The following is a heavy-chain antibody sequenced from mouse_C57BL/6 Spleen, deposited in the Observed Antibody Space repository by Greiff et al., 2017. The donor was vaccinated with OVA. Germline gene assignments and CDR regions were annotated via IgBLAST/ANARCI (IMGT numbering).Heavy chain of an antibody. CDR1: GYTFTDYE. Sequence: QVQLKQSGAELVRPGASVTLSCKASGYTFTDYEMHWVKQTPVHGLEWIGAIDPETGGNAYNQKFKGKAILTADKSSSTAYMELRSLTSEDSAVDYCTRITTDYFDYWGQGTTLTVSS. J-gene: IGHJ2*01. V-gene: IGHV1-15*01. D-gene: IGHD1-1*01. CDR2: IDPETGGN. CDR3: TRITTDYFDY.